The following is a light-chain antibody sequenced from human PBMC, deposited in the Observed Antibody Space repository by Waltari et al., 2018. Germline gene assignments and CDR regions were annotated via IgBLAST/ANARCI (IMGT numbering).Light chain of an antibody. CDR1: QGIGNS. CDR2: VAS. V-gene: IGKV1-NL1*01. J-gene: IGKJ2*01. Sequence: IQMTQSPSSLSASIGDRVTSTCRAGQGIGNSLAWYQQKPGKAPKVLLFVASRLESGVPSRFSGGGSGTDYPPTISIRQPEDFATYHFQQYYSTPPPFGQGTNLEIK. CDR3: QQYYSTPPP.